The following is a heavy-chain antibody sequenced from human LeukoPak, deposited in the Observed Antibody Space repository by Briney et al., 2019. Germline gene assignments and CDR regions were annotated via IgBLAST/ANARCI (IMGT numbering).Heavy chain of an antibody. CDR1: GFTFSSYS. D-gene: IGHD3-22*01. V-gene: IGHV3-48*04. Sequence: GGSLRLSCAASGFTFSSYSMNWVRQAPGKGLEWVSYISSGGSSIYYADSVKGRFTISRDNAKNSLYLQMNSLRAEDTAVYYCARRYYDSSGFVGYWGQGTLVTVSS. J-gene: IGHJ4*02. CDR2: ISSGGSSI. CDR3: ARRYYDSSGFVGY.